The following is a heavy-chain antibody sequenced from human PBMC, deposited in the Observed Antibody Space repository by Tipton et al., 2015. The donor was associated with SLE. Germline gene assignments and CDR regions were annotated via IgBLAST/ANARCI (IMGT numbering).Heavy chain of an antibody. CDR2: IYPGDSDT. D-gene: IGHD5/OR15-5a*01. CDR1: GYNFTTSW. CDR3: GRLLREVSGAFLYFQGIGV. V-gene: IGHV5-51*01. J-gene: IGHJ6*02. Sequence: QLVQSGAEVKKPGESLKISCKDSGYNFTTSWIGWVRQMPGKGLEWMGIIYPGDSDTRYSPSFQGQVTISAEKSINTAYLQWSRLKASDAAMYYCGRLLREVSGAFLYFQGIGVWGQGATVIVSS.